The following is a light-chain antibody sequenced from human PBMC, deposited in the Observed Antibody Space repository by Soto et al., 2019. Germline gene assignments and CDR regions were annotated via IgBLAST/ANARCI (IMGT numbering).Light chain of an antibody. J-gene: IGKJ5*01. CDR2: GAS. CDR1: QSISRSY. CDR3: HQYGSSPIT. V-gene: IGKV3-20*01. Sequence: PGERATLSCRSSQSISRSYFAWSQQKPGQATRLLIFGASSRATGIPDRFSGSGSGTAFTLTISRLEPEDFAVYYVHQYGSSPITFGQGKRLEI.